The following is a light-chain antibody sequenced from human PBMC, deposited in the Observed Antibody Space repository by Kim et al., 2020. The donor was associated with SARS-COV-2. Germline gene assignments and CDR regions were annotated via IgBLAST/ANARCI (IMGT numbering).Light chain of an antibody. CDR2: TTS. Sequence: EPVGDRVTITCRASENIGSWLAWYQQKPGKAPGLLIYTTSTLHSGVPSRFSGSGSGTDFTLTVSSLQPEDSAVYYCQQLNSFSLTFGGGTKVDIK. V-gene: IGKV1-12*01. CDR1: ENIGSW. CDR3: QQLNSFSLT. J-gene: IGKJ4*01.